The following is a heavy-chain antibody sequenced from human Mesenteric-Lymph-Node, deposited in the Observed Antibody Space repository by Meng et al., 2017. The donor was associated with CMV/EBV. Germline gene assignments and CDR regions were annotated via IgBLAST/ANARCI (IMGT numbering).Heavy chain of an antibody. CDR3: AKDLGAAVGTRHY. Sequence: GESLKISCAASGFTFSSYGMHWVRQAPGKGLEWVAFIEYDGSNKYYADSVQGRFTISRDTSHNTLYLQMNSLRPEDTAVYYCAKDLGAAVGTRHYWGQGTLVTVSS. CDR2: IEYDGSNK. D-gene: IGHD6-13*01. V-gene: IGHV3-30*02. CDR1: GFTFSSYG. J-gene: IGHJ4*02.